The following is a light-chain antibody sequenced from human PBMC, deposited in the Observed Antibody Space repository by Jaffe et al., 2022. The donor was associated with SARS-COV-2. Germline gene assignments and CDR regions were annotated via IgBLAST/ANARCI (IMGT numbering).Light chain of an antibody. CDR2: YRSDSDQ. J-gene: IGLJ3*02. CDR3: MIWPSNGVV. CDR1: TDINVDKIK. Sequence: QPVLTQPPSSSASPGDSARLTCTLSTDINVDKIKIYWYQQRPGSPPRYLLHYRSDSDQGRDSGVPSRFSASKVASANTGILLISGLLSDDEADYYCMIWPSNGVVFGGGTKLTVL. V-gene: IGLV5-37*01.